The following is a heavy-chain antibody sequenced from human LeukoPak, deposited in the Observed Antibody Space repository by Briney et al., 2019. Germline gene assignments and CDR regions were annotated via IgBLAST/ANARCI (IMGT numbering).Heavy chain of an antibody. D-gene: IGHD3-22*01. Sequence: ASVKVSCXASGYTFTSYGISWVRQAPGQGLEWMGWISAYNGNTNYAQKLQGRVTMTTDTSTSTAYMELRSLRSDDTAVYYCARDMGICDSSSPYYFDYWGQGTLVTVSS. CDR1: GYTFTSYG. CDR2: ISAYNGNT. J-gene: IGHJ4*02. V-gene: IGHV1-18*01. CDR3: ARDMGICDSSSPYYFDY.